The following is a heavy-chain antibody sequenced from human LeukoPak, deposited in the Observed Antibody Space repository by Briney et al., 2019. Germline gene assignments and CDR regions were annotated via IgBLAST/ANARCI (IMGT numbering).Heavy chain of an antibody. CDR1: GFSFSAYW. CDR2: ISSSSSYI. CDR3: ARSNDFWSGPPGY. J-gene: IGHJ4*02. D-gene: IGHD3-3*01. Sequence: PGGSLRLSCAVSGFSFSAYWMNWVRRAPGKGLEWVSSISSSSSYIYYADSVKGRFTISRDNAKNSLYLQMNSLRAGDTAVYYCARSNDFWSGPPGYWGQGTLVTVSS. V-gene: IGHV3-21*01.